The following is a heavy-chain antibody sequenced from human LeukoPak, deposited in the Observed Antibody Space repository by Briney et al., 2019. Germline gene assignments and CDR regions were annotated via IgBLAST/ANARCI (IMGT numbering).Heavy chain of an antibody. CDR1: GGSISSGDYY. V-gene: IGHV4-30-4*01. CDR3: ASSPSGYWWNFDC. D-gene: IGHD3-22*01. J-gene: IGHJ4*02. Sequence: SQTLSLTCTVSGGSISSGDYYWSWIRQPPGKGLEWIGFIYHTGSFHYNPSLKSRVTISVDTSKNQFSLKLTSVTAADTAVYYCASSPSGYWWNFDCWGQGTLVTFSS. CDR2: IYHTGSF.